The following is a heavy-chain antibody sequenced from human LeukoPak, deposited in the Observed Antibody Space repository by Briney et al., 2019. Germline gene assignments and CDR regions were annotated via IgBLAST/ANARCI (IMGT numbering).Heavy chain of an antibody. CDR1: GFTFSSYN. J-gene: IGHJ4*02. V-gene: IGHV3-21*01. CDR3: ARVVRGTVTQDAYFDY. Sequence: GGSLRLSCAASGFTFSSYNMNWVRQAPGKGLEWVSSITSGSSYIYYADSVKGRFTISRDNAKNSLFLQMNSLRAEDTAVYYCARVVRGTVTQDAYFDYLGQGTLVTVSS. CDR2: ITSGSSYI. D-gene: IGHD4-17*01.